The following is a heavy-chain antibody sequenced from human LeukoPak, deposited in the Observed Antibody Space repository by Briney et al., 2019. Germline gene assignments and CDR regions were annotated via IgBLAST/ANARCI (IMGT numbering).Heavy chain of an antibody. V-gene: IGHV1-46*01. CDR1: GYTFTSYY. CDR2: INPSGGST. D-gene: IGHD4-23*01. CDR3: ARAISGNSLRF. Sequence: ASVKVSCKASGYTFTSYYLHWVRQAPGQGLEWMGMINPSGGSTNYAQKFQGRVTMTRDTSTSTAYMELSSLTSEDTAVYYCARAISGNSLRFWGQGTLVTVSS. J-gene: IGHJ4*02.